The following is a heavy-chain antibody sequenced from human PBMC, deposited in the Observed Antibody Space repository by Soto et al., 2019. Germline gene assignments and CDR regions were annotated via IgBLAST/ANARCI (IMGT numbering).Heavy chain of an antibody. Sequence: QVQLQQWGAGLLKPSETLSLTCAVYGGSFSGYYWSWIRQPPGKGLEWIGEINHSGSTNYNPSLKSRVTISVDTSKNQFSLKLSSVTAADTAVYYCARGRRYCSSTRCYTRIAVAGTAAFDIWGQGTMVTVSS. J-gene: IGHJ3*02. V-gene: IGHV4-34*01. D-gene: IGHD2-2*02. CDR3: ARGRRYCSSTRCYTRIAVAGTAAFDI. CDR2: INHSGST. CDR1: GGSFSGYY.